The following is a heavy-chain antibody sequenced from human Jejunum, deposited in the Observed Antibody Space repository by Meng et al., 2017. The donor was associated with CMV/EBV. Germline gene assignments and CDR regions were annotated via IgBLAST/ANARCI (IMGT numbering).Heavy chain of an antibody. CDR1: GFTFSRDT. Sequence: GFTFSRDTMHAIRQAPGKGLEWVALVSHDGKNKYYGDSVKGRFTVSRDNSKNTLDLQMNSLRVGDTAMYYCARERQLELDAFDIWGQGTMVTVSS. V-gene: IGHV3-30*04. CDR3: ARERQLELDAFDI. J-gene: IGHJ3*02. CDR2: VSHDGKNK. D-gene: IGHD1-1*01.